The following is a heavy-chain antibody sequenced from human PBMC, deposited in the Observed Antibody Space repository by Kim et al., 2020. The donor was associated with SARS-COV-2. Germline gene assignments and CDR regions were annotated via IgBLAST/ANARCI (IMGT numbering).Heavy chain of an antibody. D-gene: IGHD6-19*01. CDR1: GGSFSGYY. V-gene: IGHV4-34*01. CDR3: ARGGIAVAGTLNLMYNWFDP. CDR2: INHSGST. Sequence: SETLSLTCAVYGGSFSGYYWSWIRQPPGKGLEWIGEINHSGSTNYNPSLKSRVTISVDTSKNQFSLKLSSVTAADTAVYYCARGGIAVAGTLNLMYNWFDPWGQGTLVTVSS. J-gene: IGHJ5*02.